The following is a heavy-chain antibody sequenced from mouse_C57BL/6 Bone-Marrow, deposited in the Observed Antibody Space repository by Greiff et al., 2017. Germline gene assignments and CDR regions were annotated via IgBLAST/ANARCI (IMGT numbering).Heavy chain of an antibody. D-gene: IGHD4-1*01. V-gene: IGHV5-15*01. J-gene: IGHJ2*01. CDR1: GFTFSDYG. CDR2: ISNLAYSI. Sequence: EVKLMESGGGLVQPGGSLKLSCAASGFTFSDYGMAWVRQAPRKGPEWVAFISNLAYSIYYADTVTGRFTISRENAKNTLYLEMSSLRSEDTAMYYCARRGLTGAYYFDYWGQGTTLPVSS. CDR3: ARRGLTGAYYFDY.